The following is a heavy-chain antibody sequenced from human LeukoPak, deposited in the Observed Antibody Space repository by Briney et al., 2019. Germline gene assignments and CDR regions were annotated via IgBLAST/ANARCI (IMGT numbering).Heavy chain of an antibody. D-gene: IGHD4-17*01. CDR3: ATGIDYGDYGDAFDI. CDR1: GYTLTELS. V-gene: IGHV1-24*01. Sequence: GASVNVSCKVSGYTLTELSMHWVRQAPGKGLEWMGGFDPEDGETIYAQKFQGRVTMTEDTSTDTAYMELSSLRSEDTAVYYCATGIDYGDYGDAFDIWGQGTMVTVSS. CDR2: FDPEDGET. J-gene: IGHJ3*02.